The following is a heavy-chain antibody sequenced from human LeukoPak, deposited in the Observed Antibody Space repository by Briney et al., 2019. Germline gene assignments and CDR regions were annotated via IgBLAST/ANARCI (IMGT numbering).Heavy chain of an antibody. V-gene: IGHV1-2*02. CDR2: INPNSGGT. CDR1: GYTFTGYY. Sequence: ASVRVSCTSSGYTFTGYYMHWVRQAPGQGLEWMGWINPNSGGTNYAQKFQGRVTMTRDTSISTAYMELSRLRSDDTAVYYCAREVLPWFGAPGRKAVDAFDIWGQGTMVTVSS. J-gene: IGHJ3*02. CDR3: AREVLPWFGAPGRKAVDAFDI. D-gene: IGHD3-10*01.